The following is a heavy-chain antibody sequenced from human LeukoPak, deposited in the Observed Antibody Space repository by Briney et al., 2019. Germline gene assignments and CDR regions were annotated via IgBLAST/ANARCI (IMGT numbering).Heavy chain of an antibody. D-gene: IGHD2-15*01. Sequence: TGGSLRLSCAASGFTFSSYWMSWVRQAPGKGLEWVSAISGSGGSTYYADSVKGRFTISRDNSKNTLYLQMNSLRAEDTAVYYCASRYCSGGSCPYYYYYYMDVWGKGTTVTVSS. CDR2: ISGSGGST. V-gene: IGHV3-23*01. CDR3: ASRYCSGGSCPYYYYYYMDV. CDR1: GFTFSSYW. J-gene: IGHJ6*03.